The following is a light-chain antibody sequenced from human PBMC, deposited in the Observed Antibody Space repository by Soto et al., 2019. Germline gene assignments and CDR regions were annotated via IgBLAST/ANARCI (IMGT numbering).Light chain of an antibody. CDR3: CSYTTSTTYV. J-gene: IGLJ1*01. V-gene: IGLV2-14*03. CDR2: DVS. Sequence: QSALTQPASVSGSPGQSITISCTGTSSDVGAYNHVSWYQHHPGKAPKLMIYDVSSRPSGVSNRFSGSKSGNTASLTIPGLQAEDETDYYCCSYTTSTTYVFGTGTKLTVL. CDR1: SSDVGAYNH.